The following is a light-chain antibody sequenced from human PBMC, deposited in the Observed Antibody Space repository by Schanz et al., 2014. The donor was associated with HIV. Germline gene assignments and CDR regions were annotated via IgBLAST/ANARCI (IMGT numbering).Light chain of an antibody. V-gene: IGLV1-51*01. J-gene: IGLJ2*01. CDR3: ATWDTNLRAGV. Sequence: QSVLTQPPSVSAAPGQKVTISCSGSSSNIGNNYVSWYQQLPGTAPKLLIYDNNERPSGIPDRFSGSKSGTSATLGITGLQTGDEADYYCATWDTNLRAGVFGGGTKLTVL. CDR2: DNN. CDR1: SSNIGNNY.